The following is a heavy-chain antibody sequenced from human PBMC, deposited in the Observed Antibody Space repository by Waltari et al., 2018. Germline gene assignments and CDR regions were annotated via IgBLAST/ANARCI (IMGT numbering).Heavy chain of an antibody. CDR2: IDTSGST. CDR3: ASPLRFLEWLL. CDR1: GGSISSGSYY. V-gene: IGHV4-61*02. J-gene: IGHJ4*02. D-gene: IGHD3-3*01. Sequence: QVQLQESGPGLVKPSQTLSLTCTVSGGSISSGSYYWSWIRQPAGKGLEWIGRIDTSGSTTYHPCLKLRVTMTRNTSISTAYMELSSLRSEDTALYYCASPLRFLEWLLWGQGTLVTVSS.